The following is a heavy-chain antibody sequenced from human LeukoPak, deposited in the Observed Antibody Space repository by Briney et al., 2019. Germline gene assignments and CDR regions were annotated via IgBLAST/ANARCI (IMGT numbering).Heavy chain of an antibody. Sequence: ASVKVSCKASGYTFTDYYMHWVRQAPGQGLEWVGWFNPNSDSTNYAQMSQGRVTMTRDTSISTAYMELSGLTSDDTAVYFCARGPNYYASSGYHYFDYWGQGTLVTVSS. CDR1: GYTFTDYY. V-gene: IGHV1-2*02. J-gene: IGHJ4*02. CDR2: FNPNSDST. CDR3: ARGPNYYASSGYHYFDY. D-gene: IGHD3-22*01.